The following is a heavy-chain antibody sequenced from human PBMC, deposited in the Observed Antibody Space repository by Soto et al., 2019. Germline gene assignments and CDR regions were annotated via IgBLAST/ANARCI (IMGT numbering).Heavy chain of an antibody. CDR1: GGSISSSSYY. Sequence: QLQLQESGPGLVKPSETLSLTCTVSGGSISSSSYYWSWIRQPPGKGLEWIGSIYYSGSTYYNPSLKSRVTISVDTSKNQFSLKLSSVTAADTAVYYCARQGYDFWSGATYYFDYWGQGTLVTVSS. D-gene: IGHD3-3*01. CDR2: IYYSGST. V-gene: IGHV4-39*01. J-gene: IGHJ4*02. CDR3: ARQGYDFWSGATYYFDY.